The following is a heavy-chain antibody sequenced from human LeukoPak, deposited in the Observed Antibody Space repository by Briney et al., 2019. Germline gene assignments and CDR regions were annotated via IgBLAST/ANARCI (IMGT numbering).Heavy chain of an antibody. CDR2: IIPIFGTA. V-gene: IGHV1-69*13. Sequence: SVKVSCKASGGTFSSYAISWVRQAPGQGLEWMGGIIPIFGTANYAQKFQGRVTITADESTSTAYMELSSLRSEDTAVYYCARGFAAAGTDYYGMDVWGQGTTVTVSS. CDR3: ARGFAAAGTDYYGMDV. D-gene: IGHD6-13*01. J-gene: IGHJ6*02. CDR1: GGTFSSYA.